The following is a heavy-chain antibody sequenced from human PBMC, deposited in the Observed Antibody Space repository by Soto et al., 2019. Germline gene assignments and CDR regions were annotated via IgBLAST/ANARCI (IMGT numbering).Heavy chain of an antibody. CDR1: GGSISGGGYY. CDR2: IYYSGST. Sequence: PSETLSLTCTVSGGSISGGGYYWSWIRQRPGKGLEWIGYIYYSGSTYYNPSLKSRVTISVDTSKNQFSLKLSSVTAADTAVYYCAREFLYYDILTGYYTPRAFDIWGQGTMVTVSS. D-gene: IGHD3-9*01. CDR3: AREFLYYDILTGYYTPRAFDI. V-gene: IGHV4-31*03. J-gene: IGHJ3*02.